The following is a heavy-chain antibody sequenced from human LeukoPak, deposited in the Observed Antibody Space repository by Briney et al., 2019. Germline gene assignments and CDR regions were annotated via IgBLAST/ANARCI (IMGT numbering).Heavy chain of an antibody. CDR2: IIPIFGTA. CDR1: GGTFSSYA. CDR3: AREGRVATIVSPSGYNWFDP. J-gene: IGHJ5*02. V-gene: IGHV1-69*01. D-gene: IGHD5-12*01. Sequence: SVKVSCRASGGTFSSYAISWVRQAPGQGLEWMGGIIPIFGTANYAQKFQGRVTITADESTSTAYMELSSLRSEDTAVYYCAREGRVATIVSPSGYNWFDPWGQGTLVTVSS.